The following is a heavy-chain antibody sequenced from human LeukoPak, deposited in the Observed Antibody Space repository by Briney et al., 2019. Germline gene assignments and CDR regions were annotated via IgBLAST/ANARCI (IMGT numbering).Heavy chain of an antibody. CDR3: AKDVGKWESLHFFDY. D-gene: IGHD1-26*01. CDR1: GFTFSTNA. CDR2: ISGSGAST. Sequence: GGSLRLSCLTSGFTFSTNAMSWVRQAPGKGLEWISGISGSGASTYYADSVTGRFTISRDNSKNTLYLQMNSLRGDDTAVYYCAKDVGKWESLHFFDYWGQGTLVTVSS. J-gene: IGHJ4*02. V-gene: IGHV3-23*01.